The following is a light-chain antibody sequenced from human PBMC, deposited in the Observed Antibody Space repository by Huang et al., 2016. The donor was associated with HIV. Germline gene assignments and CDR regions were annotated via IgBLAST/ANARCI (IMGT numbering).Light chain of an antibody. V-gene: IGKV1-39*01. CDR2: GAS. J-gene: IGKJ5*01. CDR3: QQSHSTPQT. CDR1: QTIKKY. Sequence: DIQMTQSPSSLSASVGDRVTITCRASQTIKKYLNCYQQKPSQAPRLLIYGASNLQTEVPSRFSGSGSGTDFSLTISSLQPEDFAIYYCQQSHSTPQTFGQGTRLDIK.